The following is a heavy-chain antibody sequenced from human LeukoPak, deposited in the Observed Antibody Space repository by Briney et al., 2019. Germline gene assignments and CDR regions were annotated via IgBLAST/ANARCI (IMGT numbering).Heavy chain of an antibody. D-gene: IGHD2-2*01. V-gene: IGHV4-34*01. CDR2: INHSGSS. CDR1: GGSFSGYY. CDR3: ARPRNRSSTSCRSRCWFDP. J-gene: IGHJ5*02. Sequence: SETLSLTCAVYGGSFSGYYWGWIRQPPGKGLEWIGEINHSGSSNYNPSLKSQVTISVDTSKKQFSLKLSSVTAADTAVYYCARPRNRSSTSCRSRCWFDPWGQGTLVTVSS.